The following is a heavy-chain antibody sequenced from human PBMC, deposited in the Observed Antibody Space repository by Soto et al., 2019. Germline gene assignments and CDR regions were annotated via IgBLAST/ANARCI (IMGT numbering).Heavy chain of an antibody. Sequence: PWASLSLTCAVSASSIMNSYYWCWFRPHPGTGLEWIGNIYHIGSTYYNPSLKSRVTISVDTSKNQFSLKLRSVTAADTAVYYCARAFYGDYAAYYYCMDVWGQGTKVTVSS. CDR3: ARAFYGDYAAYYYCMDV. CDR1: ASSIMNSYY. J-gene: IGHJ6*02. D-gene: IGHD4-17*01. CDR2: IYHIGST. V-gene: IGHV4-38-2*01.